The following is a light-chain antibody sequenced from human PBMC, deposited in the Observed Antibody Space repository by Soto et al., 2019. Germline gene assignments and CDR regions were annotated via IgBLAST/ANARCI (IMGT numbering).Light chain of an antibody. CDR2: EVS. J-gene: IGLJ3*02. Sequence: QSALTQPASVSASPGQSITISCTGTTSDVGKYNYVSWFQQHPDKAPKLMIYEVSNRPSGVSNRFSGSKSGNTASLTISGLQAEDEADYYCSSYTSSSTLVFGGGTKVTVL. CDR1: TSDVGKYNY. CDR3: SSYTSSSTLV. V-gene: IGLV2-14*01.